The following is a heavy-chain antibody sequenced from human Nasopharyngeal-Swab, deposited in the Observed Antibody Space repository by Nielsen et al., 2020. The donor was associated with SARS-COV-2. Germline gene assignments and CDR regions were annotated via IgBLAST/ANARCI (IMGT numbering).Heavy chain of an antibody. CDR1: GGSISSSNW. D-gene: IGHD3-10*01. V-gene: IGHV4-4*02. J-gene: IGHJ6*02. Sequence: SETLSLTCAVSGGSISSSNWWSWVRQPPGKGLEWIGEIYHSGSTNYNPSLKSRVTISVDKSKNQFSLKLSSVTAADTAVYYCARDPRLVTMVRGAYYYYYYGMDVWGQGTTDTVSS. CDR3: ARDPRLVTMVRGAYYYYYYGMDV. CDR2: IYHSGST.